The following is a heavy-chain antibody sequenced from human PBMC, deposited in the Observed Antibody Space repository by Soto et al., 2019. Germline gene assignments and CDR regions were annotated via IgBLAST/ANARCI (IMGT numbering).Heavy chain of an antibody. J-gene: IGHJ4*02. D-gene: IGHD3-16*01. Sequence: PGGSLRLSCEASGFTFSTYAMSWVRQAPGKGLEWVSGISGGGGTTHYAESVKGRFIISRDNSKSTVYLQMNSLRADDTAVYYCAKEGGSIGGWFGRKFDSWGQGTQVTVSS. CDR2: ISGGGGTT. CDR1: GFTFSTYA. CDR3: AKEGGSIGGWFGRKFDS. V-gene: IGHV3-23*01.